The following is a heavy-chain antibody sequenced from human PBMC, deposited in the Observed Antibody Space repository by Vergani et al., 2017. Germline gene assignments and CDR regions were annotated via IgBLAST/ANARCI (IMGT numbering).Heavy chain of an antibody. CDR3: AREEYSSSNALDY. J-gene: IGHJ4*02. Sequence: QVQLVESGGGVVQPGRSLRLSCAASGFTFSSYGMHWVRQAPGKGLEWVAVIWYDGSNKYYADSVKGRFTISRDNSKNTLYLQMNSLRAEDTAVYYCAREEYSSSNALDYWGQGTLVTVSS. CDR2: IWYDGSNK. CDR1: GFTFSSYG. D-gene: IGHD6-13*01. V-gene: IGHV3-33*01.